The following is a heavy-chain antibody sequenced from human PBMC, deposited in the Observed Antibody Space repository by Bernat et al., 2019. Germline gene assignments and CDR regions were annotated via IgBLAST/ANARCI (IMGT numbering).Heavy chain of an antibody. CDR3: AKDWDYYDSSGYFGGSGY. V-gene: IGHV3-23*01. CDR1: GFTFSSYA. CDR2: ISGSGGST. J-gene: IGHJ4*02. D-gene: IGHD3-22*01. Sequence: EVQLLESGGGLVQPGGSLRLSCAASGFTFSSYAMSWVHQAPGKGLEWVSAISGSGGSTYYADSVKGRFTISRDNSKNTLYLQMNSLRAEDTAVYYCAKDWDYYDSSGYFGGSGYWGQGTLVTVSS.